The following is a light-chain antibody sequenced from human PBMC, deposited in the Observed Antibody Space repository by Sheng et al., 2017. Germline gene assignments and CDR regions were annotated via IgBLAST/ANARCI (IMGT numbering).Light chain of an antibody. CDR3: QQYDAWPRT. CDR1: QSVSSN. J-gene: IGKJ1*01. V-gene: IGKV3D-15*03. CDR2: GAS. Sequence: EIVMTQSPATLSVSPGERATLSCRASQSVSSNLAWYHQKPGQAPRLLIYGASVRATGTPARFSGSGSGTEFTLTVSVLQSEDFAVYYCQQYDAWPRTFGQGTKVE.